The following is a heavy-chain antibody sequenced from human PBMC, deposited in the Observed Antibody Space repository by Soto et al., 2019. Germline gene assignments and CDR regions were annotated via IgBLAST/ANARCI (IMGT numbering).Heavy chain of an antibody. Sequence: AGGSLRLSCAASGFTFSSYAMSWVRQAPGKGLEWVSAISGSGGSTYYADSVKGRFTISRDNSKNTLYLQMNSLRAEDTAVYYCAKDWYYYDSSGYGFDYWGQGTLVTVSS. V-gene: IGHV3-23*01. D-gene: IGHD3-22*01. CDR1: GFTFSSYA. J-gene: IGHJ4*02. CDR3: AKDWYYYDSSGYGFDY. CDR2: ISGSGGST.